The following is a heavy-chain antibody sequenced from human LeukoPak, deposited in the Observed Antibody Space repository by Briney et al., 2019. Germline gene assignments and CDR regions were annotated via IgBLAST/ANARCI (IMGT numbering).Heavy chain of an antibody. V-gene: IGHV1-69*02. CDR1: GYTFNSYY. CDR3: ASSRWRPSDAFDI. CDR2: IIPILGIA. D-gene: IGHD5-24*01. J-gene: IGHJ3*02. Sequence: ASVKVSCKAYGYTFNSYYIHWVRQAPGQGLEWMGRIIPILGIANYAQKFQGRVTITADKSTSTAYMELSSLRSEDTAVYYCASSRWRPSDAFDIWGQGTMVTVSS.